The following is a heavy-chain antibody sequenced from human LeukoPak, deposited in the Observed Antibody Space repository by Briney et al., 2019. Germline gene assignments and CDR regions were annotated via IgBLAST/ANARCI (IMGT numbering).Heavy chain of an antibody. V-gene: IGHV4-59*01. D-gene: IGHD2-21*01. CDR2: TSDSGNT. J-gene: IGHJ4*02. CDR3: ARWHSHGRYFDY. Sequence: SETLSLTCTVSGGFIRNYYWNWIRQPPGKGLEWIGYTSDSGNTDYKPSLKSRVTISVDTSKNQFSLKLTSATAADTAVYYCARWHSHGRYFDYWGQGALVPVSS. CDR1: GGFIRNYY.